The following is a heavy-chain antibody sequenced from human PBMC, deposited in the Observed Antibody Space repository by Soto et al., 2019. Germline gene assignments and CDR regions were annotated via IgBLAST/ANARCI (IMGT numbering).Heavy chain of an antibody. V-gene: IGHV4-30-4*01. D-gene: IGHD3-22*01. J-gene: IGHJ1*01. CDR1: GGSISSDDYY. CDR2: IHSSGSI. CDR3: ARDLDGLHDDNSGPYPRPG. Sequence: SETLSLSCTVSGGSISSDDYYWSWIRQAPGMGLEWIGYIHSSGSIYYNPSLKSRATMSIDTARNQFSLKVSSVTVADTAVYYCARDLDGLHDDNSGPYPRPGWGQGTLVTVS.